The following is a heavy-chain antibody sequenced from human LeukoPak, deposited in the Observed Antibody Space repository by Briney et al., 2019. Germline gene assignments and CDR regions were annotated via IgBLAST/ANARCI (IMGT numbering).Heavy chain of an antibody. J-gene: IGHJ4*02. CDR1: GFSFTSYW. CDR2: IDPSDSYI. CDR3: ARSSNMTGYIYSHVDY. V-gene: IGHV5-10-1*01. Sequence: GESLKISCRGSGFSFTSYWISWVRQMPGKGLEWMRMIDPSDSYINYSPSFRGHVTISADKSITTAYLQWSSLKASDTAMYYCARSSNMTGYIYSHVDYWGQGTLVTVSS. D-gene: IGHD5-18*01.